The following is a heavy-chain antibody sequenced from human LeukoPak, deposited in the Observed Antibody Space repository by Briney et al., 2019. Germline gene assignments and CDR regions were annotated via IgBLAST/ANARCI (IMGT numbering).Heavy chain of an antibody. V-gene: IGHV3-15*01. CDR2: IKSKTDGGTT. CDR3: TTEGRGYSYGYYYYHMDV. D-gene: IGHD5-18*01. CDR1: GFTFSNAW. J-gene: IGHJ6*03. Sequence: PGGSLRLSCAASGFTFSNAWMSWVRQAPGKGLEWVGRIKSKTDGGTTDYAAPVKGRFTISRDDSKNTLYLQMNSLKTEDTAVYYCTTEGRGYSYGYYYYHMDVWGKGTTVTVSS.